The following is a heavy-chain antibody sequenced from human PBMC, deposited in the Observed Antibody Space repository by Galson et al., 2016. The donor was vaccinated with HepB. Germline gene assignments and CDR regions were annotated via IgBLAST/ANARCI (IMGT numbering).Heavy chain of an antibody. CDR3: VRDDDSWRH. J-gene: IGHJ4*02. V-gene: IGHV3-7*03. CDR1: GFRFSDYW. CDR2: IQPAGGET. D-gene: IGHD3-16*01. Sequence: SLRLSCAASGFRFSDYWMAWVRQPPGKGLEWVANIQPAGGETYYVGPVEGRFTITRDNTKNSLFLHLRGLRAEDTAMYYCVRDDDSWRHWGQGTQVAVSS.